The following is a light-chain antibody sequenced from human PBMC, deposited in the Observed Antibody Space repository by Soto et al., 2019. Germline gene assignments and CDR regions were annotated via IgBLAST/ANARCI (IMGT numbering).Light chain of an antibody. CDR2: DAS. V-gene: IGKV1-5*01. J-gene: IGKJ1*01. CDR3: LQYNDYHGT. CDR1: QSFSRF. Sequence: DIQMTQSPSTLSASVGDTVTITCRATQSFSRFLAWFQQKPGRAPNLLIFDASTLQSGVPSRFSGTESGTEFTLTISSLQPDDFATYYCLQYNDYHGTFGQGTKVDI.